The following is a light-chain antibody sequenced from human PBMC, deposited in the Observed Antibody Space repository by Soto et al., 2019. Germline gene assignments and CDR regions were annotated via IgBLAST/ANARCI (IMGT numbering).Light chain of an antibody. CDR3: SSYSISTAYL. J-gene: IGLJ1*01. Sequence: QSVLTQPASVSGSPGQSITISCTGTSSDVGGYDYVSWYQLHPGKAPKLMIFEVGNRPSGVSYRFSGSKSGNTASLTISGLQVEDEADYFCSSYSISTAYLFGTGTKVTVL. CDR1: SSDVGGYDY. CDR2: EVG. V-gene: IGLV2-14*01.